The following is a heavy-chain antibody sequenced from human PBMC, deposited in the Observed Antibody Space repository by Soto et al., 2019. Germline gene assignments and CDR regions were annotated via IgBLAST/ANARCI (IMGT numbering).Heavy chain of an antibody. J-gene: IGHJ4*02. V-gene: IGHV3-33*01. Sequence: QVQLVESGGGVVQPGRSLRLSCAVSGFTFTTYGMHWVRQAPGKGLEWVAVIWYDGSNKYYADSVKGRFTISRDNSKNTLYLQMNSLRAEDTAVYYCASLYYYGSGTPDYWGQGTLVTVSS. CDR3: ASLYYYGSGTPDY. D-gene: IGHD3-10*01. CDR1: GFTFTTYG. CDR2: IWYDGSNK.